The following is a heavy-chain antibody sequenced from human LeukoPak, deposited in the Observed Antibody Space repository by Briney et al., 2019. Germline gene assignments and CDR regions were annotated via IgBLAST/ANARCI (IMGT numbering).Heavy chain of an antibody. Sequence: SGGSLRLSCAASGFTFSSYSMNWVRQAPGKGLEWVSAISGSGGSTYYADSVKGRFTISRDNSKNTLYLQMNSLRAEDTAVYYCAKDQGLPGYYYYMGVWGKGTTVTVSS. J-gene: IGHJ6*03. CDR3: AKDQGLPGYYYYMGV. V-gene: IGHV3-23*01. CDR1: GFTFSSYS. D-gene: IGHD5/OR15-5a*01. CDR2: ISGSGGST.